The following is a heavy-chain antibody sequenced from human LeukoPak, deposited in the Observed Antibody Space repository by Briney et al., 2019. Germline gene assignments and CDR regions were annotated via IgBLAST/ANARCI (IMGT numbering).Heavy chain of an antibody. CDR1: GASISSSI. J-gene: IGHJ4*02. Sequence: ETLSLTCAVSGASISSSIHYWGWVRQPPGKGLEWVSAISGGGGSTYYADSVKGRFTISRDNSKNTQYLQMNSLRAEDTAVYYCAKAGYCSSTSCLEDYWGQGTLVTVSS. D-gene: IGHD2-2*01. V-gene: IGHV3-23*01. CDR3: AKAGYCSSTSCLEDY. CDR2: ISGGGGST.